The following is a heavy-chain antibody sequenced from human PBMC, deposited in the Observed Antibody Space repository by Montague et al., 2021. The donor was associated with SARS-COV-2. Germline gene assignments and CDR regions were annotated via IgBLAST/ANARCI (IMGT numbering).Heavy chain of an antibody. CDR2: IYHSGST. CDR3: PSRGAVAGKVYFQH. J-gene: IGHJ1*01. CDR1: GGSISSSNW. Sequence: SETLSLTCAVSGGSISSSNWCSWVRQPPGKGLEWIGEIYHSGSTNNNPSLKSRVTISVDKSKNQFSLKLSSVTAADTAVYYCPSRGAVAGKVYFQHWGQGTLVTVSS. D-gene: IGHD6-19*01. V-gene: IGHV4-4*02.